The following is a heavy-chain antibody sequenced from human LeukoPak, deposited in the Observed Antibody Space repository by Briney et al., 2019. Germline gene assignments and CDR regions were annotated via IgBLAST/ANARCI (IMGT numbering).Heavy chain of an antibody. J-gene: IGHJ5*02. D-gene: IGHD3-3*01. Sequence: SETLSLTCTVSGDSISSGSYYWGWIRQPPGKGLEWIGYIYHSGSTYYNPSLKSRVTISVDRSKNQFSLKLSSVTAADTAVYYCARGYDFWSGFYFVTWGQGTLVTVSS. V-gene: IGHV4-30-2*01. CDR3: ARGYDFWSGFYFVT. CDR1: GDSISSGSYY. CDR2: IYHSGST.